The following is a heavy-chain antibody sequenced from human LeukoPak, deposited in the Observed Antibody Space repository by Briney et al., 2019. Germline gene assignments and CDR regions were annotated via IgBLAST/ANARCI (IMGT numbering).Heavy chain of an antibody. CDR1: GFTFSSYA. Sequence: GGSLRLSCAASGFTFSSYAMSWVRQAPGKGLEWVSAISGSGGSTYYADSVRGRFTISRDNAKNSLYLQMNSLRAEDTAVYYCAREDIAAADHWGQGTLVTVSS. CDR2: ISGSGGST. J-gene: IGHJ4*02. V-gene: IGHV3-23*01. CDR3: AREDIAAADH. D-gene: IGHD6-13*01.